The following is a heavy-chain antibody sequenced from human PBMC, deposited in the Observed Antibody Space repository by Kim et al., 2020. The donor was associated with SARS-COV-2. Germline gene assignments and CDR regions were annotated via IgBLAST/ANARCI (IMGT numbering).Heavy chain of an antibody. Sequence: RYSPSFQGQVTISADKSISTAYLQWSSLKASDTAMYYCASPIAAVHAFDIWGQGTMVTVSS. J-gene: IGHJ3*02. D-gene: IGHD6-13*01. V-gene: IGHV5-51*01. CDR3: ASPIAAVHAFDI.